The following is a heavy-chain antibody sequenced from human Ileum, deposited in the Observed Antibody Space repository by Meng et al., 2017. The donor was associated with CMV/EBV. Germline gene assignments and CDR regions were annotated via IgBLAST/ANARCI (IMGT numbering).Heavy chain of an antibody. CDR3: ARPAGQDLYLHFDF. CDR2: LNYDGTDT. CDR1: EFTFSSYW. J-gene: IGHJ4*02. D-gene: IGHD2-2*02. Sequence: GGSLRLSCTASEFTFSSYWMHWVRQAPGKGLVWVSRLNYDGTDTAYADSVKGRFTISRDNAKNTLYLQMNSLRAEDTAVYYCARPAGQDLYLHFDFWGQGTPVTVSS. V-gene: IGHV3-74*01.